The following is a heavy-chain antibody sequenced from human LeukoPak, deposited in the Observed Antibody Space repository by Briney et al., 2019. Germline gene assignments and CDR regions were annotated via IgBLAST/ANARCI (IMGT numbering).Heavy chain of an antibody. CDR3: ATGYSSSWYVAFDI. J-gene: IGHJ3*02. V-gene: IGHV1-69*05. D-gene: IGHD6-13*01. CDR1: GGTFSSYA. CDR2: IIPIFGTA. Sequence: SVKVSCKASGGTFSSYAISWVRQAPGQGLEWMGGIIPIFGTANYAQKFQGRVTITTDESTSTAYMELSSLRSEDTAVYYCATGYSSSWYVAFDIWGQGTMVTVSS.